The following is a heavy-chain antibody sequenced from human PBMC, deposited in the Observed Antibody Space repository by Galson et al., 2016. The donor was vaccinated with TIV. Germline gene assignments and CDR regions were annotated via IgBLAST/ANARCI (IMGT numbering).Heavy chain of an antibody. CDR2: VSYDGTNN. D-gene: IGHD5-12*01. V-gene: IGHV3-30*03. J-gene: IGHJ1*01. Sequence: SLRLSCAASGFTFSTYGIHWVCQAPGKGLEWVAFVSYDGTNNYYGDSVKGRVTISRDSSKNTVYLQMNSLRHEDTAVYYCARDPEYSAYAPPHWSQGTLVTVSS. CDR3: ARDPEYSAYAPPH. CDR1: GFTFSTYG.